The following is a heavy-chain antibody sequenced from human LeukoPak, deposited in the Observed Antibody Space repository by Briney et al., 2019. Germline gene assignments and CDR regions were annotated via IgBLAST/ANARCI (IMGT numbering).Heavy chain of an antibody. Sequence: GGSLRLSCAASGLTFSSGLTFSNYAMSWVRQAPGKGLEWVSAVSGSGSGSGGDTYYADSVKGRFTISRDNSKNTLYLQINSLRVEDTAVYYCAKAGKVGASVWNYYFDYWGQGTLVTVSS. V-gene: IGHV3-23*01. CDR2: VSGSGSGSGGDT. D-gene: IGHD1-26*01. CDR3: AKAGKVGASVWNYYFDY. J-gene: IGHJ4*02. CDR1: GLTFSSGLTFSNYA.